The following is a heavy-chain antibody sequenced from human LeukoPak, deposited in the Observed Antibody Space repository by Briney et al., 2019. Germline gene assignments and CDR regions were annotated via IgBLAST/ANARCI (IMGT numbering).Heavy chain of an antibody. D-gene: IGHD3-22*01. CDR3: ATYYDSSGYYSDY. J-gene: IGHJ4*02. V-gene: IGHV4-30-2*01. CDR1: GGSISSGGYS. CDR2: IYHSGST. Sequence: SETLSLTCAVSGGSISSGGYSWSWIRQPPGKGLEWIGYIYHSGSTYYNPSLKSRVTISVDRSKNQFSLKLSSVTAADTAVYYCATYYDSSGYYSDYWGQGTLVTVSS.